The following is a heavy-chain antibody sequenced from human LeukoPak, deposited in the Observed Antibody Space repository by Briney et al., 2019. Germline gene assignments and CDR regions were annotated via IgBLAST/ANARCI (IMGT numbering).Heavy chain of an antibody. Sequence: SETLSLTCTVSGGSISRSSYYWGWIRQPPGKGLEWIGTIYYSGSTYYNPSLKSRVTISVDTSKNQFSLKLSSVTAADTAVYYCATRSKELEWTIVGMTNEGQYDYWGQGTLVTVSS. CDR1: GGSISRSSYY. D-gene: IGHD3-3*02. CDR2: IYYSGST. CDR3: ATRSKELEWTIVGMTNEGQYDY. V-gene: IGHV4-39*01. J-gene: IGHJ4*02.